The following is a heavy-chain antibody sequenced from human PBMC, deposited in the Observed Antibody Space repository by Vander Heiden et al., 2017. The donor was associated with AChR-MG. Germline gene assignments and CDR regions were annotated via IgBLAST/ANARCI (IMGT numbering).Heavy chain of an antibody. Sequence: QVHLQESGPGLVKPSETLSLTCSVSGSSMTTYYWSWIRQPAGKTLEWIGYISYGGIIRYTPSLNSRVTISLDTSKSQFSLRLSSVTAADTAVYYCAREGMAAMDFDYWGQGILVTVSS. J-gene: IGHJ4*02. CDR3: AREGMAAMDFDY. CDR1: GSSMTTYY. D-gene: IGHD2-2*01. V-gene: IGHV4-59*01. CDR2: ISYGGII.